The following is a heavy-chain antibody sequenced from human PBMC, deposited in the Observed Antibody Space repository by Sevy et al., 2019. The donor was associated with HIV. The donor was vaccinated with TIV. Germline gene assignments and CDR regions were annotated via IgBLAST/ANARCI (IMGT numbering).Heavy chain of an antibody. CDR1: GFTFSSYE. J-gene: IGHJ6*03. Sequence: QAGGSLRLSCAASGFTFSSYEMNWVRQAPGKGLEWVSYISSSGSTIYYADSVKGRFTISRDNAKNSLYLQMNSLRAEDTAVYYCARANSRPQQLDLYYYYMDVWGKGTTVTVSS. V-gene: IGHV3-48*03. D-gene: IGHD6-13*01. CDR3: ARANSRPQQLDLYYYYMDV. CDR2: ISSSGSTI.